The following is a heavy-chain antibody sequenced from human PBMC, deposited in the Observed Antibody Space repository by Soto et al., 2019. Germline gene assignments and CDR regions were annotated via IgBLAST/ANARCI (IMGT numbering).Heavy chain of an antibody. CDR1: GGTFSSYT. Sequence: QVQLVQSGAEVKKPGSSVKVSCKASGGTFSSYTISWVRQAPGQGLEWMGRIIPILGIANYAQKFQGRVTITPAQSSXTAYMELSSLRSEDTAVYYCARDDGLAYCGGDCYSWGQGTLVTVSS. CDR3: ARDDGLAYCGGDCYS. J-gene: IGHJ4*02. V-gene: IGHV1-69*02. D-gene: IGHD2-21*02. CDR2: IIPILGIA.